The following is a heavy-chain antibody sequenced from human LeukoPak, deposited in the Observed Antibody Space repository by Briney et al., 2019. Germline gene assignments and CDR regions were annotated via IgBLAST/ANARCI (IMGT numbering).Heavy chain of an antibody. D-gene: IGHD3-3*01. CDR1: GFTFSSYA. CDR3: AKDIHQYDFWSGSGPFDY. V-gene: IGHV3-23*01. CDR2: ISGSGGST. J-gene: IGHJ4*02. Sequence: GGSLRLSCAASGFTFSSYAMSWVRQAPGKGLEWVSAISGSGGSTYYADSVKGRFTISRDNSKNTLYLQMNSLRAEDTAVYYCAKDIHQYDFWSGSGPFDYWGQGTLVTVSS.